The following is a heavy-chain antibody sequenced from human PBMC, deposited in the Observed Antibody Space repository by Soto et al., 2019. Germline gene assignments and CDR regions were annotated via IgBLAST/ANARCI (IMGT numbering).Heavy chain of an antibody. Sequence: SEPLSLTCTVSGGSISSYYWSWIRQPPGKGREWIGYIYYSGSTNYNPSLKSRVTISVDTSKNQFSLKLSSVTAADTAVYYCARDTTDYGDYVFDYWGQGTLVTVSS. CDR2: IYYSGST. CDR3: ARDTTDYGDYVFDY. V-gene: IGHV4-59*01. CDR1: GGSISSYY. J-gene: IGHJ4*02. D-gene: IGHD4-17*01.